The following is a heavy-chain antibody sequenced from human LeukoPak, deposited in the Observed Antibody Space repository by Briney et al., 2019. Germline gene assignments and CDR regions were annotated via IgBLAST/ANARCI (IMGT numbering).Heavy chain of an antibody. CDR2: ISAYNGNT. V-gene: IGHV1-18*01. D-gene: IGHD5-18*01. CDR3: ARVRLWIQLWSYYFDY. CDR1: GYTFTSYG. J-gene: IGHJ4*02. Sequence: GASVKVSCKASGYTFTSYGISWVRQAPGQGLEWMGWISAYNGNTNYAQKLQGRVTMTTDTSTSTAYMELRRLRSGDTAVYYCARVRLWIQLWSYYFDYWGQGTLVTVSS.